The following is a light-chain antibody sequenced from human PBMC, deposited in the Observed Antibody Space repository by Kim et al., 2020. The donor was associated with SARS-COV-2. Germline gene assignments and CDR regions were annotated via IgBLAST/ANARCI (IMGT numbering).Light chain of an antibody. CDR2: GAS. J-gene: IGKJ5*01. Sequence: EIVLTQSPGTLSLSPGERATLSCRASQSVSSSYLAWYQQKTGQAPRLLIYGASSRATGSPDRFSGSGSGTDFTLTISRLEPEDFAVYYCQQYDNSPPRFTFGQGTQLDIK. V-gene: IGKV3-20*01. CDR1: QSVSSSY. CDR3: QQYDNSPPRFT.